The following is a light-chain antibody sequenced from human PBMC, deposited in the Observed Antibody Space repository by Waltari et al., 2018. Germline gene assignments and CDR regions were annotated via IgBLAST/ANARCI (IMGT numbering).Light chain of an antibody. CDR3: QEYDSLPIT. V-gene: IGKV1-5*03. J-gene: IGKJ4*01. Sequence: TCRAIQSVKNNLAWYQQKPGKAPKVLIHKASRLESGVPSRFSGSGFGTEFTLTISSLQPDDSATYYCQEYDSLPITFGGGTKVEIK. CDR2: KAS. CDR1: QSVKNN.